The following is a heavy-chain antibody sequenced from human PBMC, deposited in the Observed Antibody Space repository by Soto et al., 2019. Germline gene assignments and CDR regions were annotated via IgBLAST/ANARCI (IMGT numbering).Heavy chain of an antibody. V-gene: IGHV3-23*01. CDR2: VDGSGAAP. Sequence: VGSLRLSCATSGFTFINHAMTWVRQAPGKAPQWVATVDGSGAAPFYAESVKGRFTISRDNSKNTLFLQMNSLRAEDTAVYFCAKWEVFVTGHLATQSSLDSWGQGTLVTSPQ. J-gene: IGHJ4*02. D-gene: IGHD1-26*01. CDR3: AKWEVFVTGHLATQSSLDS. CDR1: GFTFINHA.